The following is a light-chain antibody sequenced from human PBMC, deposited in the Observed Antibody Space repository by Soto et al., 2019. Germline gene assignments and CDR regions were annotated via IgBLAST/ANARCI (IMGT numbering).Light chain of an antibody. CDR3: CSYTSSSTLV. CDR2: EVS. J-gene: IGLJ2*01. Sequence: QSALTQPASVSGSPGQSITISCTGTARDVGGYNYVSWYQQHPGKAPNLIIYEVSNRPSGVSHRFSGSKSGNTASLTISGLQAEDEADYYCCSYTSSSTLVFGGGTKLTVL. V-gene: IGLV2-14*01. CDR1: ARDVGGYNY.